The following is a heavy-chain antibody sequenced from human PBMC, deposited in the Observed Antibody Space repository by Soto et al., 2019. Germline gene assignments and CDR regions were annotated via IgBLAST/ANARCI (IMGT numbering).Heavy chain of an antibody. J-gene: IGHJ3*02. CDR1: GFTVSSNY. Sequence: GGSLRLSCAASGFTVSSNYMSWVRQAPGKGLEWVSVIYSGGSTYYADSVKGRFTISRDNSKNTLYLQMNSLRAEDTAVYYCARDQRMVRGVIYYDAFDIWGQGTMVTVSS. CDR2: IYSGGST. CDR3: ARDQRMVRGVIYYDAFDI. D-gene: IGHD3-10*01. V-gene: IGHV3-66*01.